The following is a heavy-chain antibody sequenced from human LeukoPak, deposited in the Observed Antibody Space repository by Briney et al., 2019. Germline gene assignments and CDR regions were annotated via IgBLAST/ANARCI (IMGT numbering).Heavy chain of an antibody. CDR3: ARIYRDYSSSWPLDY. D-gene: IGHD6-13*01. Sequence: RASGPALVKPPQTLTLTCTFSGFSLSTHGMCVSWIRQPPGKALEWLSRIDWDDDKYYSTSLRTRLTISKDTSKNQVVLTMTNMGPMDTATYFCARIYRDYSSSWPLDYWGRGTLVTVSS. CDR1: GFSLSTHGMC. J-gene: IGHJ4*02. CDR2: IDWDDDK. V-gene: IGHV2-70*11.